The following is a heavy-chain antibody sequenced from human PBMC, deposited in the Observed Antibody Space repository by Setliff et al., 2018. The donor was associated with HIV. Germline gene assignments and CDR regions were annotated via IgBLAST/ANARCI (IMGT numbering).Heavy chain of an antibody. CDR2: ISGIGGSS. J-gene: IGHJ1*01. CDR1: GFTFSSYA. CDR3: AKDRLNYYDSSGYPEYFQH. D-gene: IGHD3-22*01. V-gene: IGHV3-23*01. Sequence: HPGGSLRLSCAASGFTFSSYAMSWVRQAPGKGLEWVSAISGIGGSSYYADSVRGRFTISRDNDKNTLYLQMKSLRPEDTAVYYCAKDRLNYYDSSGYPEYFQHWGQGTLVTVSS.